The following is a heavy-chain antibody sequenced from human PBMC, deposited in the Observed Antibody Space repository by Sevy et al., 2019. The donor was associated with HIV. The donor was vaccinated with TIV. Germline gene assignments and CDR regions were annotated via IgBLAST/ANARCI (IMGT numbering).Heavy chain of an antibody. CDR2: IWLGGTT. D-gene: IGHD3-3*01. V-gene: IGHV3-53*01. Sequence: GGSLRLSCAVSSFTVSSNFMSWVRQAPGKGLEWVSVIWLGGTTYYAYSVKGRFTISRDNSKNTVYLHMNSLRAEDTAVYYCARGKHVSDYYGSFDYWGQGTLVTVSS. CDR1: SFTVSSNF. CDR3: ARGKHVSDYYGSFDY. J-gene: IGHJ4*02.